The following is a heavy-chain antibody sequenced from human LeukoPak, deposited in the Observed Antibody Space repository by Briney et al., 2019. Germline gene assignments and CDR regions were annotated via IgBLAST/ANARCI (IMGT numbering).Heavy chain of an antibody. J-gene: IGHJ4*02. V-gene: IGHV1-8*01. D-gene: IGHD2-21*02. CDR3: ARHGGPYCGGDCYLDY. CDR1: GYTFTSYD. CDR2: MNPNSGNT. Sequence: ASVKVSCKASGYTFTSYDINWVRQATGQGLEWMGWMNPNSGNTGYAQKFQGRVTMTRNTSISTAYMELSSLRSEDTAVYYCARHGGPYCGGDCYLDYWGQGTLVTVSS.